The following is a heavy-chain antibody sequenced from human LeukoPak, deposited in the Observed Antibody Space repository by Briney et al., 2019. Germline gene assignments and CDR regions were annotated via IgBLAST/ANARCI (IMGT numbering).Heavy chain of an antibody. D-gene: IGHD3-3*01. J-gene: IGHJ5*02. CDR3: VRGAHYDFWSGNIFGP. Sequence: GASVKVSCKASGYTFTSYGISWVRQAPGQGLEWMGWISAYNGNTNYAQKLQGRVTMTTDTSTSTAYMELRSLRSDDTAVYYCVRGAHYDFWSGNIFGPWGQGTLVTVSS. CDR1: GYTFTSYG. CDR2: ISAYNGNT. V-gene: IGHV1-18*01.